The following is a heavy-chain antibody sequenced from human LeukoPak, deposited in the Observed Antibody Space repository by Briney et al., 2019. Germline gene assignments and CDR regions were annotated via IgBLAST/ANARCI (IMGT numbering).Heavy chain of an antibody. Sequence: GGSLRLSCAASGFTFSSFGMNWIRQVPGKGLEWVASISGSGGRTNYADSVKGRFTISRDNAKNSLYLQMYSLRAEDTALYYCAKDGGSYSYYYGMDVWGQGTTVTVSS. CDR3: AKDGGSYSYYYGMDV. D-gene: IGHD1-26*01. V-gene: IGHV3-23*01. J-gene: IGHJ6*02. CDR1: GFTFSSFG. CDR2: ISGSGGRT.